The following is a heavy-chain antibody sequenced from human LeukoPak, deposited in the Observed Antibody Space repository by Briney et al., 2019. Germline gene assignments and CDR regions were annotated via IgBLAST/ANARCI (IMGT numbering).Heavy chain of an antibody. Sequence: PGGSLRLSCAASGFTFSSYSMNWVRQAPGKGLEWVSSISRSSIYMYYADSVKGRFAISRDNAKNSLYLQMNSLRAEDTAVYYCARDEGNLWYPTYYFDYWGQGTLVTVSS. D-gene: IGHD3-10*01. CDR2: ISRSSIYM. CDR3: ARDEGNLWYPTYYFDY. CDR1: GFTFSSYS. J-gene: IGHJ4*02. V-gene: IGHV3-21*01.